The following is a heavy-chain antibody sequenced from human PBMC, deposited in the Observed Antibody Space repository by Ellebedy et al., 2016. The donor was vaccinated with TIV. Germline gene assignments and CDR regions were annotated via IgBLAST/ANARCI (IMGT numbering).Heavy chain of an antibody. J-gene: IGHJ4*02. CDR2: IIPVFGTA. D-gene: IGHD6-13*01. V-gene: IGHV1-69*13. CDR3: ARVGFYGSSWQYYFDY. Sequence: ASVKVSCKASGGIFSSHGIRWVRQAPGQGLEWMGGIIPVFGTAKYAQKFQGRVTITADESTSTAYMELSSLRSEDTAVYYCARVGFYGSSWQYYFDYWGQGSLVTVSS. CDR1: GGIFSSHG.